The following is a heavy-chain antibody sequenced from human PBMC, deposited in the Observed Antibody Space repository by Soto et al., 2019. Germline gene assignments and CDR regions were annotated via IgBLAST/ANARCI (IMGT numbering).Heavy chain of an antibody. CDR1: GFTFSSYA. CDR3: AKVPTGEVATVFQAFDI. V-gene: IGHV3-23*01. CDR2: ISGSGVST. Sequence: HPGGSLRLSCAASGFTFSSYAMSWVRQAPGKGLEWVSAISGSGVSTYYEDSVKGRFAVSRDNSKSKLYLQMNSLRDEDTAVYYCAKVPTGEVATVFQAFDIWGQGTMVTVSS. J-gene: IGHJ3*02. D-gene: IGHD5-12*01.